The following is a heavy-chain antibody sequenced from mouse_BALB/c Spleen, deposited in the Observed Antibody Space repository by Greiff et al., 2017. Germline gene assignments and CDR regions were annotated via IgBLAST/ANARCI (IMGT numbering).Heavy chain of an antibody. V-gene: IGHV5-6-3*01. Sequence: EVQLVESGGGLVQPGGSLKLSCAASGFTFSSYGMSWVRQTPDKRLELVATINSNGGSTYYPDSVKGRFTISRDNAKNTLYLQMSSLKSEDTAMYYCARIYYDYPYAMDYWGQGTSVTVSS. J-gene: IGHJ4*01. CDR3: ARIYYDYPYAMDY. CDR2: INSNGGST. D-gene: IGHD2-4*01. CDR1: GFTFSSYG.